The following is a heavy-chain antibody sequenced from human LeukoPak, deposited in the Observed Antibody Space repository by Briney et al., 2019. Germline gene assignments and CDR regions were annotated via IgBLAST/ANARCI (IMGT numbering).Heavy chain of an antibody. D-gene: IGHD3-22*01. CDR2: IYYSGST. V-gene: IGHV4-39*01. J-gene: IGHJ4*02. CDR1: GGSISSSSYY. CDR3: ARSRREYYYDSSGYFFDY. Sequence: SETLSLTCTVSGGSISSSSYYWGWIRQPPGKGLEWIGSIYYSGSTYYNPSLKSRVTISVDTSKNQFSLKLSSVTAADTAVYYCARSRREYYYDSSGYFFDYWGQGTLVTVSS.